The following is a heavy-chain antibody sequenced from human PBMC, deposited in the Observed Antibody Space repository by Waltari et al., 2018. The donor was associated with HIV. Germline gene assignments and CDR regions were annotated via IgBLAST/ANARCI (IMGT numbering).Heavy chain of an antibody. Sequence: QVQLQESGPGLVKPSETLSLTCSLSAGSISSYYWSWIRQPPGKGLEWIGYIYYSGSTNYNPSLKSRVTISVDTSNNQFSLKLNSVTAADTAVYYCARDFYGDGGDWYFDLWGRGTLVTVSS. CDR1: AGSISSYY. J-gene: IGHJ2*01. V-gene: IGHV4-59*01. CDR2: IYYSGST. CDR3: ARDFYGDGGDWYFDL. D-gene: IGHD4-17*01.